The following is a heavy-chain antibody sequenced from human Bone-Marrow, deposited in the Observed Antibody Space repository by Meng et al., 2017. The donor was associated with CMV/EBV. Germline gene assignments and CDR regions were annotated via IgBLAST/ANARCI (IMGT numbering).Heavy chain of an antibody. CDR3: AKEVHQHYYYYYGMDV. Sequence: GGSLRLSCAASGFTFSSYGMHWVRQAPGKGLEWVAFIRYDGSNKYYADSVKGRFTISRDNSKNTLYLQMNSLRAEDTAVYYCAKEVHQHYYYYYGMDVWGQGTTVTVSS. J-gene: IGHJ6*02. V-gene: IGHV3-30*02. CDR1: GFTFSSYG. CDR2: IRYDGSNK.